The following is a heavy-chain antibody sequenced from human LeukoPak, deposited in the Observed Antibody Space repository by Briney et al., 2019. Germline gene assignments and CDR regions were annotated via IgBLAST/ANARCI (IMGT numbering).Heavy chain of an antibody. CDR1: GGSISSYY. J-gene: IGHJ3*02. CDR2: IYYSGST. Sequence: SETLSLTCTVSGGSISSYYWSWIRQPPGKGLEWIGYIYYSGSTNYNPSLESRVTISVDTSKNQFSLKLSSVTAADTAVYYCARIAHYDSSGYMLRDAFDIWGQGTMVTVSS. V-gene: IGHV4-59*12. D-gene: IGHD3-22*01. CDR3: ARIAHYDSSGYMLRDAFDI.